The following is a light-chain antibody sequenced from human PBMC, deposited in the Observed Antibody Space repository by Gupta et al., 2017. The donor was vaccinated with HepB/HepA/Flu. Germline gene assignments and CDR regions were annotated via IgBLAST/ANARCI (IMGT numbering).Light chain of an antibody. V-gene: IGKV1-39*01. CDR1: QSISSY. CDR3: QQSDSIPRT. J-gene: IGKJ1*01. Sequence: DIQMTQSPSSLSASVGDRVTITCRASQSISSYLNWYQQKPGKAPKLLIYAASSLQSGVPSRFSGSGSGTDFTVTISRLQPEDFATYYCQQSDSIPRTFGRGTXVEIK. CDR2: AAS.